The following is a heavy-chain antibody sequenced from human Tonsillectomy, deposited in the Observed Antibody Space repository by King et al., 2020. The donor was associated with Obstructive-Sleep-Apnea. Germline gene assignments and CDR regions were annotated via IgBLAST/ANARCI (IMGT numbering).Heavy chain of an antibody. CDR1: GFTFSNAA. CDR3: TRDPITFPNWFDA. Sequence: VQLVESGGGLVKPGGCLRLSCAASGFTFSNAAMNWVRQAPGEGLEWVGRIKSKVDGGTTDYGAPVKGRFTISRDDAENTLYLEMNNLKTEDTAVYFCTRDPITFPNWFDAWGQGTLVTVSS. V-gene: IGHV3-15*01. CDR2: IKSKVDGGTT. J-gene: IGHJ5*02. D-gene: IGHD2/OR15-2a*01.